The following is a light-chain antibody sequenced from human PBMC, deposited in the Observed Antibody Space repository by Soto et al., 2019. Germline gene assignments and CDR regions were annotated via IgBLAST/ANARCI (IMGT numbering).Light chain of an antibody. V-gene: IGLV1-51*02. CDR3: GTWDSSLSAGQV. CDR2: ENN. Sequence: QSVLTQPPSVSAAPGQKVTISCSGSSSNIGNNYVSWYQQLPGTAPKLLIYENNKRPSGIPDRFSGSKSGTSATLGITGLQTGDEADYYRGTWDSSLSAGQVFGGGTKVTVL. J-gene: IGLJ3*02. CDR1: SSNIGNNY.